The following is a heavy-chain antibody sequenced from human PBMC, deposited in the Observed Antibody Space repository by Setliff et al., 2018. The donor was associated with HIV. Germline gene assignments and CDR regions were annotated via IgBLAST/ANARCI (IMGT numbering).Heavy chain of an antibody. Sequence: ASVKVSCKASGYTFTGYYIHWVRQAPGQGLQWMGRINPNIGRTNYAQNFQGSATMTSDTSVNTAFMELSNLRSDDTAVYYCARDYRTTDSLSSGYIDVWGKGTTVTVSS. CDR2: INPNIGRT. D-gene: IGHD3-9*01. CDR1: GYTFTGYY. V-gene: IGHV1-2*06. J-gene: IGHJ6*03. CDR3: ARDYRTTDSLSSGYIDV.